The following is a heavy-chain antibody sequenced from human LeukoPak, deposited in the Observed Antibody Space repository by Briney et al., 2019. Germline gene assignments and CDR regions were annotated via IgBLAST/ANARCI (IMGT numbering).Heavy chain of an antibody. D-gene: IGHD5-12*01. CDR3: ARTSRGYPKRVLDY. Sequence: ASVKVSCKVSGYTLTELSMHWVRQAPGKGLEWMGGFDPEDGETIYAQKFQGRVTMTEDTSTDTAYMELSSLRSEDTAVYYCARTSRGYPKRVLDYWGQGTLVTVSS. CDR1: GYTLTELS. CDR2: FDPEDGET. V-gene: IGHV1-24*01. J-gene: IGHJ4*02.